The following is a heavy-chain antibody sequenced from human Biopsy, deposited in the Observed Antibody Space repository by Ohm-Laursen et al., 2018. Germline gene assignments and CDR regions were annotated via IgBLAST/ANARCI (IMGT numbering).Heavy chain of an antibody. J-gene: IGHJ1*01. CDR1: GGTFSNYG. CDR3: ATKLTGYFHH. V-gene: IGHV1-69*06. CDR2: NIPILGTG. Sequence: SVKVSCKDPGGTFSNYGVNWVRQAPGQGLEWLGGNIPILGTGNYAQKFQDRVTVAADTSTSTATMELRSLRSDDTAVYYCATKLTGYFHHWGQGTLVIVSS. D-gene: IGHD3-9*01.